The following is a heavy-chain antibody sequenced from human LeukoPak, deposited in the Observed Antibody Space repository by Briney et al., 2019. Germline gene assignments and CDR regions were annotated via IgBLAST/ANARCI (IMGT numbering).Heavy chain of an antibody. Sequence: PSETLSLTCTVSGGSISSYYWSWIRQPPGKGLEWIGYIYYSGSTNYNPSLKSRVTISVDTSKNQFSLKLSSVTAADTAVYYCARDKAVGTDAYYYYGMDVWAKGPRSPSP. CDR2: IYYSGST. CDR1: GGSISSYY. D-gene: IGHD6-19*01. CDR3: ARDKAVGTDAYYYYGMDV. J-gene: IGHJ6*02. V-gene: IGHV4-59*01.